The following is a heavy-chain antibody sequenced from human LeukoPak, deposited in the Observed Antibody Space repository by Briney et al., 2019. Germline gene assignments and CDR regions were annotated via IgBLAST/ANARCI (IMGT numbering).Heavy chain of an antibody. J-gene: IGHJ4*02. CDR1: GFTFSSYG. Sequence: GGSLRLSCAASGFTFSSYGMHWVRQAPGKGLEWVAVISYDGSNKYYADSVKGRFTISRDNSKNTLYLQMNSLRAEDTAVYYCAKDASMQQLVSDYWGQGTLVTVSS. CDR2: ISYDGSNK. CDR3: AKDASMQQLVSDY. V-gene: IGHV3-30*18. D-gene: IGHD6-13*01.